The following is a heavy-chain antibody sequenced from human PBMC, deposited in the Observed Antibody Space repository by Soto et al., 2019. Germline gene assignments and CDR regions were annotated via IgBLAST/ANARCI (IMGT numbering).Heavy chain of an antibody. CDR3: AGQGSYCSCGSCYVY. D-gene: IGHD2-15*01. Sequence: PGGSLRLSCAASGFTFSSYAVTWVRQAPGKGLEWVSTITNGGGTTYYADPVKGRFTISRDNSKNTLYLQMNSLRAEDTALYYCAGQGSYCSCGSCYVYWGQGTLVTVSS. J-gene: IGHJ4*02. CDR1: GFTFSSYA. V-gene: IGHV3-23*01. CDR2: ITNGGGTT.